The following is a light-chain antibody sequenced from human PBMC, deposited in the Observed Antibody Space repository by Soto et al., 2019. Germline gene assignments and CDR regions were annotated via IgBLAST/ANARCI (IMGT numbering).Light chain of an antibody. J-gene: IGKJ4*01. Sequence: EIVLTQSPATLSLSPGEGATLFCRASQSVSSYLAWYQQKPGQAPRLLIYDASNRATGIPARFSGSGSGTDFTLTISSLEPEDFAVYYCQQYNDWPFTFGGGTKVEIK. CDR3: QQYNDWPFT. CDR1: QSVSSY. CDR2: DAS. V-gene: IGKV3-11*01.